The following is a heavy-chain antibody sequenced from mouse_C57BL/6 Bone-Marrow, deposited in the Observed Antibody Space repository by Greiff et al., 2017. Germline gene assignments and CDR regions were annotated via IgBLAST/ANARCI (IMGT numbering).Heavy chain of an antibody. Sequence: DVHLVESGGGLVKPGGSLKLSCAASGFTFSSYAMSWVRQTPEKRLEWVATISDGGSYTYYPDNVKGRFTISRDNAKNNLYLQMSHLKSEDTAMYYCARYGNYVSYWYFDVWGTGTTVTVSS. V-gene: IGHV5-4*01. CDR3: ARYGNYVSYWYFDV. CDR1: GFTFSSYA. D-gene: IGHD2-10*02. CDR2: ISDGGSYT. J-gene: IGHJ1*03.